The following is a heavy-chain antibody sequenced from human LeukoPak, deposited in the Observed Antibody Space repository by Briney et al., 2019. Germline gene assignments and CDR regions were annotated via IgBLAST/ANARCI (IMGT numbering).Heavy chain of an antibody. CDR1: GFTFSNYV. V-gene: IGHV3-30*02. J-gene: IGHJ4*02. CDR3: AKEPGEGGSAFDY. CDR2: LQKDGGSK. Sequence: GSLRLSCAASGFTFSNYVMNWVRQAPGKGLEWVTFLQKDGGSKFYADSVKGRFTISRDNSKKTVYLQMSSLTIEDTAVYYCAKEPGEGGSAFDYWGQGTLVTVSS. D-gene: IGHD3-16*01.